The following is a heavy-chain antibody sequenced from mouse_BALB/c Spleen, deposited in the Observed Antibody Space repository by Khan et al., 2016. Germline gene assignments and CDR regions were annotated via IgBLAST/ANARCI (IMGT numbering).Heavy chain of an antibody. CDR1: GYSFTGHN. V-gene: IGHV1-39*01. J-gene: IGHJ4*01. CDR2: IDPYYGNT. Sequence: EVQLQESGPELEKPGASVKISCKASGYSFTGHNMNWVKQTNGESLEWIGNIDPYYGNTNYTQKFRDKATLTVDKSSSTAYMQLNSLTSEDSAVYDCARSTPYYDSGLYYYAMDYWGQGTSLTVSS. D-gene: IGHD1-1*01. CDR3: ARSTPYYDSGLYYYAMDY.